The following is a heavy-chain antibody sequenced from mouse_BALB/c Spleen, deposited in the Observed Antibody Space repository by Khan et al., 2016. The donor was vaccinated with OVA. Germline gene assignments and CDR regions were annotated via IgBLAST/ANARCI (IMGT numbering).Heavy chain of an antibody. Sequence: EVELVESGGDLVKPGGSLKLSCAASGFTFSTHGMSWVRQAPDKRLEWVATVSTGGSYTYYPDSVKGRFTISRDNAKNTLYLQMSGLRSEDTAMFYCTRLAYYYDSGGFAYWGQGTLVTVSA. CDR3: TRLAYYYDSGGFAY. CDR1: GFTFSTHG. V-gene: IGHV5-6*01. CDR2: VSTGGSYT. D-gene: IGHD1-1*01. J-gene: IGHJ3*01.